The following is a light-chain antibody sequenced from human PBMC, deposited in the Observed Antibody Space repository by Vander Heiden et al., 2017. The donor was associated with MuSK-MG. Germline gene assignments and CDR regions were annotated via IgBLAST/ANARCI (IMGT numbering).Light chain of an antibody. CDR1: QSISSY. J-gene: IGKJ1*01. CDR2: AAS. CDR3: QQSGT. V-gene: IGKV1-39*01. Sequence: DIPMTQSPSSLSASVGDRVTITCRASQSISSYLNWYQQKPGKAPKLLIYAASSLQSGVPSRFSGSGSGTDFTLTISSLQPEDFATYYCQQSGTCGQGTKVEIK.